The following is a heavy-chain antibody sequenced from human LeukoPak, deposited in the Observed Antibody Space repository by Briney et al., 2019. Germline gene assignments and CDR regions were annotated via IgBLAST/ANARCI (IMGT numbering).Heavy chain of an antibody. CDR3: ARSRIPLGTWYFDL. D-gene: IGHD5-18*01. Sequence: SVTVSCKPSGGTFSSYAISWVRPAPRQGLEWMGRIIPILGIANYAQKFQGRVTITADKSTSTAYMELSSLRSEDTAVYYCARSRIPLGTWYFDLWGRGTLVTVSS. CDR2: IIPILGIA. V-gene: IGHV1-69*04. CDR1: GGTFSSYA. J-gene: IGHJ2*01.